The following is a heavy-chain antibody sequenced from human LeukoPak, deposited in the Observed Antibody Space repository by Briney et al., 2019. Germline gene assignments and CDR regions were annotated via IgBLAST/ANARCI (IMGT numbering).Heavy chain of an antibody. J-gene: IGHJ3*02. CDR3: ARFYDYIWGSYRTADAFDI. CDR2: ISAYNGNT. CDR1: GYTFTSYG. Sequence: GASVKVSCKASGYTFTSYGISWVRQAPGQGLEWMGWISAYNGNTNYAQKLRGRVTMTTDTSTSTAYMELRSLRSDDTAVYYCARFYDYIWGSYRTADAFDIWGQGTMVTVSS. D-gene: IGHD3-16*02. V-gene: IGHV1-18*01.